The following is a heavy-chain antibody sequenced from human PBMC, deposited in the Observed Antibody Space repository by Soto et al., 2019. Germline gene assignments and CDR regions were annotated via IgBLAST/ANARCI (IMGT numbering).Heavy chain of an antibody. Sequence: EVQLVESGGGLVQPGRSLRLSCTASGFTFGDYAMSWFRQAPGKGLEWVGFIRSKAYGGTTEYAASVKGRFTISRDDSKSIAYLQMNSLKTEDTAVYYCTSTPGEIWSGYYGYWGQGTLVTVSS. CDR2: IRSKAYGGTT. CDR3: TSTPGEIWSGYYGY. J-gene: IGHJ4*02. D-gene: IGHD3-3*01. CDR1: GFTFGDYA. V-gene: IGHV3-49*03.